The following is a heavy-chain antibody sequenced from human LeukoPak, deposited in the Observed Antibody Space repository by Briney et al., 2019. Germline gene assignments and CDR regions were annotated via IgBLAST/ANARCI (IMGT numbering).Heavy chain of an antibody. Sequence: GGSLRLSCAASGFTFNTYTMYWVRQAPGKWLEWVSGISNSGGSTYYADSVKGRFTISRDNSKNTLYLQMNSLRAEDTALYYCAKGLERESRLDSWGQGTLVTVSS. CDR2: ISNSGGST. V-gene: IGHV3-23*01. J-gene: IGHJ4*02. CDR3: AKGLERESRLDS. CDR1: GFTFNTYT. D-gene: IGHD1-1*01.